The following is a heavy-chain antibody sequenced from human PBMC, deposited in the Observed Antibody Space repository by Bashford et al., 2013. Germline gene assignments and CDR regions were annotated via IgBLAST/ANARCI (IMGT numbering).Heavy chain of an antibody. V-gene: IGHV4-34*01. J-gene: IGHJ6*03. CDR3: SATFSDFITVTNRHYMDV. CDR2: INHSGST. CDR1: GGSFSGYY. D-gene: IGHD4-17*01. Sequence: SSETLSLTCAVYGGSFSGYYWSWIRQPPGKGLEWIGEINHSGSTNYNPSLKSRVTISLDTSKNQFSLQLISATAADTAVYYCSATFSDFITVTNRHYMDVWGKGTTVTVSS.